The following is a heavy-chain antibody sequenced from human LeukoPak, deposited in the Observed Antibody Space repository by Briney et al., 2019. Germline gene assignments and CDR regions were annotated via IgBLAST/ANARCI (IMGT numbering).Heavy chain of an antibody. J-gene: IGHJ4*02. CDR3: AKDFSMVQYSGSY. CDR2: IRYDGSNK. D-gene: IGHD6-6*01. V-gene: IGHV3-30*02. CDR1: GFTFSSYW. Sequence: TGGSLRLSCAASGFTFSSYWLSWVRQAPGKGLEWVAFIRYDGSNKYYADSVKGRFTISRDNSKNMLYLQMNSLRAEDTAVYYCAKDFSMVQYSGSYWGQGTLVTVSS.